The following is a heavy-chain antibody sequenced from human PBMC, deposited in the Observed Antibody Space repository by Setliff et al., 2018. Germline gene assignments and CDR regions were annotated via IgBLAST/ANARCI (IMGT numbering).Heavy chain of an antibody. CDR2: LHRVGTF. D-gene: IGHD2-8*01. Sequence: PSETLSLTCSVSGYSIITGYYWAWIRRLPGRGLEWIGSLHRVGTFFYNPSLVSRATLSLDTSKSQFSLKLSSVTAADTAVYYCVSKKQGVYALDQWGQGTLVTVSS. V-gene: IGHV4-38-2*02. CDR3: VSKKQGVYALDQ. CDR1: GYSIITGYY. J-gene: IGHJ4*02.